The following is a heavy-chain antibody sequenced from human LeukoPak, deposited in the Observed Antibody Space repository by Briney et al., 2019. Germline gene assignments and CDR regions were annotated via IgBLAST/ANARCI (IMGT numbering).Heavy chain of an antibody. CDR2: ISHSGRT. V-gene: IGHV4-38-2*02. CDR1: GYSIFSDYY. D-gene: IGHD3-16*01. J-gene: IGHJ6*03. CDR3: ARVYDYYYYYMDV. Sequence: SETLSLTCTVSGYSIFSDYYWGWIRQSPGKGLEWIGSISHSGRTYYNPSLKSRVTISVDTSKNQFSLKLSSVTAADTAVYYCARVYDYYYYYMDVWGKGTTVTVSS.